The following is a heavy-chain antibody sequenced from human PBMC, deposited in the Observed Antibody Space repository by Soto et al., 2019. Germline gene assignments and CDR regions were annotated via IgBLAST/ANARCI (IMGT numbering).Heavy chain of an antibody. J-gene: IGHJ1*01. CDR1: GGTFSSYA. CDR3: ATLRVVVMTSYFQH. D-gene: IGHD3-22*01. V-gene: IGHV1-69*13. CDR2: IIPIFGTA. Sequence: SVKVSCKASGGTFSSYAISWVRQAPGQGLEWMGGIIPIFGTANYAQKFQGRVTITADESTSTAYMELSSLRSEATAVSYCATLRVVVMTSYFQHWGQGTMVTVSS.